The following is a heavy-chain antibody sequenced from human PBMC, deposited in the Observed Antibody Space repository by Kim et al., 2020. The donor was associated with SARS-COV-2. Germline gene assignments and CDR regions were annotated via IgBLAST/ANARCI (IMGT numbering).Heavy chain of an antibody. CDR1: GYTFTSYA. V-gene: IGHV1-3*01. J-gene: IGHJ4*02. Sequence: ASVKVSCKASGYTFTSYAMHWVRQAPGQRLEWMGWINAGNGNTKYSQKFQGRVTITRDTSASTAYMELSSLRSEDTAVYYCAREGGTTLRFLEWAYFDYWGQGTLVTVSS. D-gene: IGHD3-3*01. CDR2: INAGNGNT. CDR3: AREGGTTLRFLEWAYFDY.